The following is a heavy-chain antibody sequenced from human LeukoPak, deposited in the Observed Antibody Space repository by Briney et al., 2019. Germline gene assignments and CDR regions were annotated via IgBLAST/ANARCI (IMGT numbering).Heavy chain of an antibody. Sequence: GGSLRLSCAASGFTFSNYGMHWVRQAPGKGLEWVAFIRYDGSNKYYSDSVKGRFTISRDSSKNTLYLQVNSLRADDTAVYYCARDFRTAGGRWFDPWGQGTLAIVSS. V-gene: IGHV3-30*02. J-gene: IGHJ5*02. D-gene: IGHD6-13*01. CDR2: IRYDGSNK. CDR1: GFTFSNYG. CDR3: ARDFRTAGGRWFDP.